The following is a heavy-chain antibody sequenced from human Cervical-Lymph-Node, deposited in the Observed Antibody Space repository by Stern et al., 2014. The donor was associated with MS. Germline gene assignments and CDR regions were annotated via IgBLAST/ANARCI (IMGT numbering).Heavy chain of an antibody. CDR2: ISSSSSYI. D-gene: IGHD3-10*01. Sequence: EVQLVESGGGLVKPGGSLRLSCAASGFTFSSYSMNWVRQAPGQGLEWVSSISSSSSYIYYADSVKGRFTISSDNAKNSLYLQMNSLRAEDTAVYYCAREEFGELTAYFDYWGQGTLVTVSS. CDR1: GFTFSSYS. CDR3: AREEFGELTAYFDY. V-gene: IGHV3-21*01. J-gene: IGHJ4*02.